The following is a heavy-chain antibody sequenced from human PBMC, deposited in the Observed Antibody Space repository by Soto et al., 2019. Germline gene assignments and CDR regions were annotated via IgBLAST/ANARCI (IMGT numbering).Heavy chain of an antibody. D-gene: IGHD6-19*01. CDR1: GGTFRNYG. CDR2: FIPIFGTT. CDR3: ATERFGSGRGWFDP. V-gene: IGHV1-69*01. Sequence: QVQLVQSGAEVKKPGSSVKDSCKASGGTFRNYGINWVRLAPGQGLEWMGGFIPIFGTTDYAQKFQGRVTFTADESTSTGYMELNSLTSEDTAVYYCATERFGSGRGWFDPWGQGTLVTVSS. J-gene: IGHJ5*02.